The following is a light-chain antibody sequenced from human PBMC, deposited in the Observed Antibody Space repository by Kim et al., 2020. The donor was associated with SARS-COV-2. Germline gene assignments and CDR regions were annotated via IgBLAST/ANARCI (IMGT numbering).Light chain of an antibody. CDR1: QSVRTN. J-gene: IGKJ2*01. V-gene: IGKV3-15*01. CDR3: QHYSDWPQ. CDR2: DAS. Sequence: LSASPGEGATLSCRASQSVRTNLAWYQHKPGQAPRLLISDASTRAPGIPARFSGGGSETEFTLSISSLQSEDFAVYYCQHYSDWPQFGQGTKLEI.